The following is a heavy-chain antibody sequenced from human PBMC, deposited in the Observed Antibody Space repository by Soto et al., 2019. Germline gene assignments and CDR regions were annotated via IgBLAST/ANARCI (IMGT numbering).Heavy chain of an antibody. CDR1: GFTFSNYW. V-gene: IGHV3-74*02. CDR3: ARGDCVGGTCYSLAGSFYYDMDV. Sequence: EVQLVESGGGLVQPGGSLRLSCAASGFTFSNYWMYWVRQAPGKGLEWVSRINSDGSVSSYADSVKGRLTISRDNVKNTLYLQMDLVRAVDTAVYYCARGDCVGGTCYSLAGSFYYDMDVWCKGTTVTVFS. D-gene: IGHD2-15*01. J-gene: IGHJ6*03. CDR2: INSDGSVS.